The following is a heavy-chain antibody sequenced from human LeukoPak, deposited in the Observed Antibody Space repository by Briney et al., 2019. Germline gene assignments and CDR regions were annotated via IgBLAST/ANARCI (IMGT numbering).Heavy chain of an antibody. CDR2: MYTSGST. Sequence: SETLSLTCTVSGGSISSYYWSWIRQPAGKGLEWIGRMYTSGSTNYNPSLKSRVTMSGDTSKNQFSLKLSSVTAADTAVYYCARGRGRSSRNNWFDPWGQGTLVTVSS. CDR3: ARGRGRSSRNNWFDP. V-gene: IGHV4-4*07. J-gene: IGHJ5*02. D-gene: IGHD6-13*01. CDR1: GGSISSYY.